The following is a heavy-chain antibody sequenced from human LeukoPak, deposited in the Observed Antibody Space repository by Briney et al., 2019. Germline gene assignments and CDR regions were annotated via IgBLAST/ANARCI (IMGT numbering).Heavy chain of an antibody. CDR3: ARDFTTHYYDSSGYKYGMDV. J-gene: IGHJ6*02. CDR2: INGDGRNI. Sequence: GGSLRLSCVASGFTFSSYWMHWVRQDPRKGLVWVSRINGDGRNINYADSVRGRFTISRDNAKNTLYLQMNSPRAEDTALYHCARDFTTHYYDSSGYKYGMDVWGQGTTVTVSS. D-gene: IGHD3-22*01. V-gene: IGHV3-74*01. CDR1: GFTFSSYW.